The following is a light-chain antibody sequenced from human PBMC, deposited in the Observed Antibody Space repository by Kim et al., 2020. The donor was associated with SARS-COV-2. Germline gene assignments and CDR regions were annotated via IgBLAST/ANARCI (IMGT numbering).Light chain of an antibody. V-gene: IGLV2-14*03. J-gene: IGLJ3*02. CDR3: SSYTSSKTWL. Sequence: GQSITISRPGTNRYIGGYNYGSCYQHHPGKAPKLLIYDVTKRPSGVSNRFSGSKSGSTASLTISGLQAEDEADYYCSSYTSSKTWLFGGGTQLTVL. CDR2: DVT. CDR1: NRYIGGYNY.